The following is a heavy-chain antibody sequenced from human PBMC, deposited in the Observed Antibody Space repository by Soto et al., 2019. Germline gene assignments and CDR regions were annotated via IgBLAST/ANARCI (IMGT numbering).Heavy chain of an antibody. Sequence: QVPLVQSGAEVKKPGSSVKVSCKASGGTFSSYAISWVRQAPGQGLEWMGGIIPIFGTANYAQKFQGRVTITADESTSTAYMELSSLRSEDTAVYYCARTTYYYDSSGYYLSDYYYYGMDVWGQGTTVTVSS. CDR1: GGTFSSYA. CDR3: ARTTYYYDSSGYYLSDYYYYGMDV. D-gene: IGHD3-22*01. CDR2: IIPIFGTA. J-gene: IGHJ6*02. V-gene: IGHV1-69*01.